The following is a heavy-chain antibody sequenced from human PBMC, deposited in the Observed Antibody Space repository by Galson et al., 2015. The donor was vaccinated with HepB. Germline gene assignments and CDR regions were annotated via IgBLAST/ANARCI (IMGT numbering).Heavy chain of an antibody. J-gene: IGHJ6*03. V-gene: IGHV1-69*13. Sequence: SVKVSCKASGDTFRFYAINWVRQAPGQGLEWLGGIIPIFNIANYAQKFQGRVTITADESTSTAYMELSSLTSEDTALYYCAASQYYYDTTGNRGYFYYYMYFWGKGTAVAVSS. CDR3: AASQYYYDTTGNRGYFYYYMYF. D-gene: IGHD3-22*01. CDR1: GDTFRFYA. CDR2: IIPIFNIA.